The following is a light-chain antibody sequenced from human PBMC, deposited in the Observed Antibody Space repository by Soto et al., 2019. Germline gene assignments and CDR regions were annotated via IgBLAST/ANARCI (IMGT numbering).Light chain of an antibody. J-gene: IGLJ1*01. CDR2: EGS. CDR3: AAWDDSLNGLYV. Sequence: QSALTQPASVSGSPGQSITISCTGISSDVGSYNHVSWYQQHPGKAPKLMIYEGSERPSGVPDRFSGSKSGTSASLAISGLQSEDEADYYCAAWDDSLNGLYVFGTGTKVTVL. CDR1: SSDVGSYNH. V-gene: IGLV2-14*02.